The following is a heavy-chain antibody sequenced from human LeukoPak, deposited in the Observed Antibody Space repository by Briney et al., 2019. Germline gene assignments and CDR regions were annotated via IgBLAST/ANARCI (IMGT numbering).Heavy chain of an antibody. Sequence: GGSLRLSCAASGFTFSDYYMSWIRQAPGKGLEWVSYIRSGGSTIYYADSVKGRFTISRDNAKNSLYLQMNSLRAEDTAVYYCARVLDDYVWGSYRHCAFDYWGQGTLVTVSS. D-gene: IGHD3-16*02. V-gene: IGHV3-11*01. J-gene: IGHJ4*02. CDR1: GFTFSDYY. CDR2: IRSGGSTI. CDR3: ARVLDDYVWGSYRHCAFDY.